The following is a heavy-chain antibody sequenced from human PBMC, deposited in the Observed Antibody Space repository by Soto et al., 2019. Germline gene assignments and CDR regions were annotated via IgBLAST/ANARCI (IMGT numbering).Heavy chain of an antibody. CDR2: ISGSGGST. V-gene: IGHV3-23*01. CDR1: GFTFSSYA. Sequence: VGSLRLSCAASGFTFSSYAMSWVRQAPGKGLEWVSAISGSGGSTYYADSVKGRFTISRDNSKDTLYLQMNSLRAEDTAVYYCAKDGGPKGYYYYRMDVWGQGTTVTVSS. CDR3: AKDGGPKGYYYYRMDV. D-gene: IGHD2-15*01. J-gene: IGHJ6*02.